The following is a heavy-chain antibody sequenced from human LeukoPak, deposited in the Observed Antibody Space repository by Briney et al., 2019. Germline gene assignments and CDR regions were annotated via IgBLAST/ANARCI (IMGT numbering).Heavy chain of an antibody. J-gene: IGHJ4*02. V-gene: IGHV3-48*03. CDR3: AKGRHYDYVDDSYYFDY. Sequence: PGGSLRLSCAASGFIFSTYEMNWVRQAPGKGLEWLSYISYNGRSIYYADSVKGRFTISRDNAYNSLYLQMDSLRAEDMALYYCAKGRHYDYVDDSYYFDYWGQGTLVTVSS. CDR2: ISYNGRSI. CDR1: GFIFSTYE. D-gene: IGHD3-16*01.